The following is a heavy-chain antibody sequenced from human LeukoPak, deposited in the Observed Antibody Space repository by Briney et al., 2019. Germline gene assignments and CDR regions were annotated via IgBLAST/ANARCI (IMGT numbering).Heavy chain of an antibody. CDR3: ASIGDGYPIPRSGGY. J-gene: IGHJ4*02. V-gene: IGHV3-11*01. D-gene: IGHD5-24*01. Sequence: PGGSLRLSCAASGFTFSDYYMSWIRQAPGKGLEWVSYISSSGSTIYYADSVKGRFTISGDNAKNSLYLQMNSLRAEDTAVYYCASIGDGYPIPRSGGYWGQGTLVTVSS. CDR2: ISSSGSTI. CDR1: GFTFSDYY.